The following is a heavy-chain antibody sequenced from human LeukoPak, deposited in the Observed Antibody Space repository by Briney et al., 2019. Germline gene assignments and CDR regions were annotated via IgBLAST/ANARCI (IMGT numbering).Heavy chain of an antibody. J-gene: IGHJ4*02. CDR1: GGTFSSQT. CDR2: IIPVFGVA. V-gene: IGHV1-69*05. Sequence: GSSVKVSCKASGGTFSSQTINWVRQAPGGGLEWTGRIIPVFGVADYAQKFQGRVTITTDEPTSTGYMELSSLTFDDTAVYYCARGHYGSGFWGQGTLVIVSS. D-gene: IGHD3-10*01. CDR3: ARGHYGSGF.